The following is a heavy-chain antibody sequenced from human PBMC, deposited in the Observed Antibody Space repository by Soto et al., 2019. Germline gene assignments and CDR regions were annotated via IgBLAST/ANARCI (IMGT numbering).Heavy chain of an antibody. CDR2: INHSGST. CDR1: GGSFSGYY. Sequence: SETLSLTCAVYGGSFSGYYWSWIRQPPGKGLEWIGEINHSGSTNYNPSLKSRVTISVDTSKNQFSLKLSSVTAADTAVYYCARAMGGVYYDYGDSEYFQHWGQGTLVTVSS. CDR3: ARAMGGVYYDYGDSEYFQH. D-gene: IGHD4-17*01. V-gene: IGHV4-34*01. J-gene: IGHJ1*01.